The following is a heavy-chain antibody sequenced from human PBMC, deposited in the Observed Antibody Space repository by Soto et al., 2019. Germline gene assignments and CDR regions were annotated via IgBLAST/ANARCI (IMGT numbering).Heavy chain of an antibody. CDR2: FHASGYT. CDR3: ARGNQVAMSDF. J-gene: IGHJ4*02. Sequence: PSETLSLTCAVSGGSISSYYWTWIRQPAGKGLEWIGRFHASGYTNYNPSLKSRVTVSSDTSKSQFSLRLSSVTAADTAVYYCARGNQVAMSDFWGQGT. CDR1: GGSISSYY. V-gene: IGHV4-4*07.